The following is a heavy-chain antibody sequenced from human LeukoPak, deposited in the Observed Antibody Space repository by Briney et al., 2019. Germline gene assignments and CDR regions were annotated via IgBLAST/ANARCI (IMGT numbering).Heavy chain of an antibody. CDR1: GGSISSGGYY. J-gene: IGHJ4*02. CDR2: IYYSGST. Sequence: SETLSPTCTVSGGSISSGGYYWSWIRQHPGKGLEWIGYIYYSGSTYYNPSLKSRVTISVDTSKNQFSLKLSSVTAADTAVYYCARGDDLKAFDYWGQGTLVTVSS. V-gene: IGHV4-31*03. CDR3: ARGDDLKAFDY. D-gene: IGHD2-21*02.